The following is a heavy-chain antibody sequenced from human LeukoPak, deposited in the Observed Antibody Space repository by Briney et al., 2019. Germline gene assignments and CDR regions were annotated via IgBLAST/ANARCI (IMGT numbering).Heavy chain of an antibody. CDR1: GGSITSSGFY. CDR2: IYYGGSA. V-gene: IGHV4-39*07. D-gene: IGHD2-15*01. CDR3: ARQPNIVVVDNWFDP. J-gene: IGHJ5*02. Sequence: SSETLSLTCTVSGGSITSSGFYWGWIRQPPGKGLEWIGNIYYGGSAYYNPSLKSRVTISVDTSKNQLSLKLSSVTAADTAVYYCARQPNIVVVDNWFDPWGQGTLVAISS.